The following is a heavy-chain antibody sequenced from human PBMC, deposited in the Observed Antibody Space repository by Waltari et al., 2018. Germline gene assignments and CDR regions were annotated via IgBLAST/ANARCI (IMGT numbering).Heavy chain of an antibody. CDR2: ITTGGDTT. Sequence: EVQLLESVGGLVQPGGSLRLSCAASGFTFSSYGMSWVRQAPGKGLEWVSTITTGGDTTFYADPVKGRFTISRDNFKNTLYLQMNSLRAEDTAVYYCVISHAGDYDYRYWGQGTLVTVSS. D-gene: IGHD5-12*01. CDR1: GFTFSSYG. J-gene: IGHJ4*02. V-gene: IGHV3-23*01. CDR3: VISHAGDYDYRY.